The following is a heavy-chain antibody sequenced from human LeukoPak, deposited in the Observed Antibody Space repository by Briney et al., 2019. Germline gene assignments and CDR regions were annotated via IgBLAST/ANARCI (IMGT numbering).Heavy chain of an antibody. CDR1: GYTFTSYG. CDR3: ARRYYDILTGYYSFDY. Sequence: ASVKVSCKASGYTFTSYGISWVRQAPGQGLEWMGWISAYNGNTNYAQKLQGRVTMTTDTSTSTAYMELSSLRSEDTAVYYCARRYYDILTGYYSFDYWGQGTLVTVSS. D-gene: IGHD3-9*01. CDR2: ISAYNGNT. V-gene: IGHV1-18*01. J-gene: IGHJ4*02.